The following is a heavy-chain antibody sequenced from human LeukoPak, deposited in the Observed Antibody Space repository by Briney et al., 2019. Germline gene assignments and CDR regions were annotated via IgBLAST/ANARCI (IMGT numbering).Heavy chain of an antibody. J-gene: IGHJ6*03. CDR1: GYTFTSYG. CDR2: ISAYNGNT. V-gene: IGHV1-18*01. D-gene: IGHD2-8*01. CDR3: ARDNRCGPRKLEWCMRYYYYYYMDV. Sequence: ASVKVSCKASGYTFTSYGISWVRQAPGQGLEWMGWISAYNGNTNYAQKLQGRVTMTTDTSTSTAYMELRSLRSDDTAVYYCARDNRCGPRKLEWCMRYYYYYYMDVWGKGTTVTVSS.